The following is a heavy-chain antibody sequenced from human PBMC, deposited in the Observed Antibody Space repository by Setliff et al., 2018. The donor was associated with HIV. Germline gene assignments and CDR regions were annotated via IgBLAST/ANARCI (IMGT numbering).Heavy chain of an antibody. CDR3: ARGIDILVKMGIYYHYMDV. CDR2: VYASTGHT. J-gene: IGHJ6*03. CDR1: GDKFGSFD. V-gene: IGHV1-8*01. Sequence: ASVKVSCKTAGDKFGSFDINWVRQAAGQGLEWVGWVYASTGHTAYARKFEGRVTMTWDPSTGIGYMELNSLRADDTAVYYCARGIDILVKMGIYYHYMDVWGKGTTGTVS. D-gene: IGHD2-15*01.